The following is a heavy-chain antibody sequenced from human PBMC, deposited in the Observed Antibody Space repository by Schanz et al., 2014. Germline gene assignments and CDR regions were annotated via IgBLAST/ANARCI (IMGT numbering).Heavy chain of an antibody. CDR1: GFTMRNEW. CDR3: TTAHYSSNYETLDY. D-gene: IGHD6-13*01. J-gene: IGHJ4*02. Sequence: EVQLVESGGGLVKPGGSLRLSCAASGFTMRNEWMSWVRQAPGKGLEWVARIKSRIHGGTTDYAAPVKGRFTISRDDSKHPVYLQMDSLKTEDTTLYYCTTAHYSSNYETLDYWGQGTLVTVSP. CDR2: IKSRIHGGTT. V-gene: IGHV3-15*01.